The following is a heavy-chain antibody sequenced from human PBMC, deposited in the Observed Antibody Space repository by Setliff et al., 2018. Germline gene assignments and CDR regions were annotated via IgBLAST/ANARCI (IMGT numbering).Heavy chain of an antibody. J-gene: IGHJ3*02. CDR2: IYYSGST. V-gene: IGHV4-31*03. CDR3: ARVPRFTDTRNAFDI. D-gene: IGHD5-18*01. Sequence: SETLSLTCTVSGGSISSGGYYWSWIRQHPGKGLEWIGYIYYSGSTYYNPSLKSRVAISVDTSKNQFSLKLSSVTAADTAVYYCARVPRFTDTRNAFDIWGQGTMVT. CDR1: GGSISSGGYY.